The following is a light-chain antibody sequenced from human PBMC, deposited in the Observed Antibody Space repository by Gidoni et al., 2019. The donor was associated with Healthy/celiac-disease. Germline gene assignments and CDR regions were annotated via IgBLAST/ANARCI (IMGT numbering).Light chain of an antibody. J-gene: IGKJ4*01. Sequence: DIQMTQSPSTLSASVGDRVTSTCRASQSISSWLAWYQQKPGKAPKLLIYDASSLESGVPSRFSGSGSGTEFTLTIISLQPDDFATYYCQQYNSYLLTFGGGTKVEIK. CDR3: QQYNSYLLT. CDR1: QSISSW. CDR2: DAS. V-gene: IGKV1-5*01.